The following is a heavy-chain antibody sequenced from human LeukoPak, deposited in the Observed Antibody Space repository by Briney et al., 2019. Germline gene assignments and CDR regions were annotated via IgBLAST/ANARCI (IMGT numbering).Heavy chain of an antibody. V-gene: IGHV1-2*02. CDR1: GYTFTSYA. CDR2: INRNSGAT. Sequence: ASVKVSCKASGYTFTSYAMNWVRQAPGQGLEWMGWINRNSGATKYAQKFQGRVTMTRDTSTSTVYMELSSPRSEDTAVYYCARDVLDSSGYYGWVLYYWGQGTLVTVSS. CDR3: ARDVLDSSGYYGWVLYY. D-gene: IGHD3-22*01. J-gene: IGHJ4*02.